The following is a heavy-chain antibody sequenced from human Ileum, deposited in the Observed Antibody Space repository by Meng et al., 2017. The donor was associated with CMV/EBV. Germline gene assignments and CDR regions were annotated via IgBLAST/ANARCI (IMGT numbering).Heavy chain of an antibody. CDR1: GDPFTNSG. CDR2: INTYNDNS. J-gene: IGHJ4*02. D-gene: IGHD1-26*01. V-gene: IGHV1-18*01. CDR3: ARVQLSGVFDY. Sequence: QVQLVQSESEVKKPGGSVKVSCKTSGDPFTNSGITWVRQAPGQGLEWMGWINTYNDNSNSAQKFQDRFTMTKDTSTRTAHMELRSLTSDDTAVYYCARVQLSGVFDYWGQGTLVTVSS.